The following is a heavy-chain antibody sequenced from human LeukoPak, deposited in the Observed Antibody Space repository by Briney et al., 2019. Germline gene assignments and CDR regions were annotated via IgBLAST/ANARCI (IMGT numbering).Heavy chain of an antibody. Sequence: GGALRLSCAASDFTFSNYSMNWVRQAPGKGLEWVSYISSRSTTINYADSVRGRFTISRDNAKNSLFLHMNSLRVEDTAVYYCARGSLCSGNSCYTGSFDYWGQGALVTVSS. CDR3: ARGSLCSGNSCYTGSFDY. CDR1: DFTFSNYS. J-gene: IGHJ4*02. D-gene: IGHD2-2*02. CDR2: ISSRSTTI. V-gene: IGHV3-48*04.